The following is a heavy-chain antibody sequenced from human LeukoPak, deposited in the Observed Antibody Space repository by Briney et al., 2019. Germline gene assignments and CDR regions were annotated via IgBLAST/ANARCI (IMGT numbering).Heavy chain of an antibody. J-gene: IGHJ6*02. CDR3: ASCLYYYYGMDV. V-gene: IGHV1-46*01. CDR1: GYTFTSYY. Sequence: ASVKVSCKASGYTFTSYYMHWVRQAPGQGLEWMGVINPSGGGTSYAQKFQGRVTMTRDTSTSTVYMELSSLGSEDTAVYYCASCLYYYYGMDVWGQGTTVTVSS. CDR2: INPSGGGT.